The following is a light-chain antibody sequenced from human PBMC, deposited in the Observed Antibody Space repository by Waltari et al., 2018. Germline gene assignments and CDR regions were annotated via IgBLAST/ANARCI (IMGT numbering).Light chain of an antibody. CDR3: QQYYTTPWT. V-gene: IGKV4-1*01. CDR1: QSVLYSSNNNNY. J-gene: IGKJ1*01. Sequence: DIVMTQSPDSLAVSLGERATINCKSNQSVLYSSNNNNYLAWYQQKPRQPPKLLIYWASTRESGVPDRFSGSGSGTDFTLAISSLQAEDVAVYYGQQYYTTPWTFGQGTKVEI. CDR2: WAS.